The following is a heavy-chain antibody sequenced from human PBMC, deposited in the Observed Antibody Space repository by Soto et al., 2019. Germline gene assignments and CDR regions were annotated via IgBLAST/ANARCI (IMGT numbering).Heavy chain of an antibody. CDR3: ARDCLDSSGLPGGYGMDV. CDR1: GGSISSYY. CDR2: IYYGGGT. J-gene: IGHJ6*02. V-gene: IGHV4-59*01. D-gene: IGHD3-22*01. Sequence: PSETLSLTCTVSGGSISSYYWSWIRQPPGKGLEWIGYIYYGGGTNYNPSLKSRVTISVDMSQNQFSLKLSSVTAADTAVYYCARDCLDSSGLPGGYGMDVWGQGTTVTVSS.